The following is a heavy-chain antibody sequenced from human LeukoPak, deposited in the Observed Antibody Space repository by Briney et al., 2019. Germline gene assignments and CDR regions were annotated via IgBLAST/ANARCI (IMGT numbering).Heavy chain of an antibody. D-gene: IGHD6-19*01. V-gene: IGHV1-2*02. CDR2: INPNSSGT. CDR3: ARDWKQWLPTDYGMDV. Sequence: ASVKVSCKASGYTFTGYYMHWVRQAPGQGLEWMGWINPNSSGTNYAQKFQGRVTMTRDTSISTAYMELSRLRSDDTAVYYCARDWKQWLPTDYGMDVWGQGTTVTVSS. J-gene: IGHJ6*02. CDR1: GYTFTGYY.